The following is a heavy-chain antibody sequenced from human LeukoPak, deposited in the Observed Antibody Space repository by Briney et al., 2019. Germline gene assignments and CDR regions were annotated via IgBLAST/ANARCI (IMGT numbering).Heavy chain of an antibody. D-gene: IGHD2-15*01. J-gene: IGHJ4*02. CDR2: IKQDGSEK. CDR1: GFTFSSYW. Sequence: PGGSLRLSCAASGFTFSSYWMSWVRQAPGKGLEWVANIKQDGSEKYYVDSVKGRFTISRDNAKNSLYLQMNSLRAEDTAVYYCATSTYCSGGSCYSRTFQYWGQGTLVTVSS. V-gene: IGHV3-7*01. CDR3: ATSTYCSGGSCYSRTFQY.